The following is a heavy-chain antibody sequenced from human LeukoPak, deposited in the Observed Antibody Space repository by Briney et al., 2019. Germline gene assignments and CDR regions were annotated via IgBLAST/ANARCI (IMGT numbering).Heavy chain of an antibody. D-gene: IGHD5-18*01. CDR1: GFTFSNSW. J-gene: IGHJ6*02. Sequence: NAGGSLRLSCAASGFTFSNSWMGWVRQAPGKGLEWVSSISSSSSYIYYADSVKGRFTISRDNAKNSLYLQMNSLRAEDTAVYYCARDHRTVRDSAMVTQYYYYYYGMDVWGQGTTVTVSS. CDR3: ARDHRTVRDSAMVTQYYYYYYGMDV. CDR2: ISSSSSYI. V-gene: IGHV3-21*01.